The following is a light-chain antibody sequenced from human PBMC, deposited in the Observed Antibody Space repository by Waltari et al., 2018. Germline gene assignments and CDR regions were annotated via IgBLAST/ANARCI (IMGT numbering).Light chain of an antibody. CDR2: EAF. J-gene: IGLJ3*02. Sequence: QSALTQPASVSGSPGQSITISCLGPSSNVGTNDFVSWYQQPPGNAPKLLIYEAFKRPSGVSNRFSGSKSGNTASLTISGLQPEDGADYYCCSSAGSSLFLLFGGGTRLTVL. CDR3: CSSAGSSLFLL. V-gene: IGLV2-23*01. CDR1: SSNVGTNDF.